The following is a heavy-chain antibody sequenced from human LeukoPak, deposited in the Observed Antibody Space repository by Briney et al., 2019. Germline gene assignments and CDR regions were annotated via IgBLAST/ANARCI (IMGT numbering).Heavy chain of an antibody. J-gene: IGHJ4*02. CDR3: GRGRWRCFFDY. D-gene: IGHD2-8*02. CDR1: GGSVCSGSYY. CDR2: IYYSGST. V-gene: IGHV4-61*01. Sequence: PSETLSLTCTVSGGSVCSGSYYWSWIRQPPGKGLEWIGYIYYSGSTNYNPSLKSRVTISVDTSKNQFSLKLSSVPAGAPAVYYWGRGRWRCFFDYGGREPLVPFS.